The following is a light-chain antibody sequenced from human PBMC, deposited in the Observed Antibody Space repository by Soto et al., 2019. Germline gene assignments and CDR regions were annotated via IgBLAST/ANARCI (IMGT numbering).Light chain of an antibody. CDR2: AAS. CDR3: QQYCSYPST. CDR1: QGISSY. J-gene: IGKJ1*01. V-gene: IGKV1-8*01. Sequence: AIRTTQSPSSFSASTGDRVTITCRASQGISSYLAWYQQKPGKAPKLLIYAASTLQSGVPSRFSGSGSGTDFTLTISCLQSEDFATYYCQQYCSYPSTFGQGTKVDIK.